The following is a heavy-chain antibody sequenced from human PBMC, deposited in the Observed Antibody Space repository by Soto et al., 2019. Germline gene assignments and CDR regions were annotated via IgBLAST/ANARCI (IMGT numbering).Heavy chain of an antibody. CDR1: GSTLTTYA. J-gene: IGHJ4*02. D-gene: IGHD3-10*01. Sequence: ASVXVAFRASGSTLTTYAMHFWLQAPGQTLDCMGWISAGNGNPKDSQRFQGRVTITRDPSASTAYMELRSLGSEDTDVYYCGRVLLGPGIYYHAFEYWGPGTLV. CDR2: ISAGNGNP. V-gene: IGHV1-3*01. CDR3: GRVLLGPGIYYHAFEY.